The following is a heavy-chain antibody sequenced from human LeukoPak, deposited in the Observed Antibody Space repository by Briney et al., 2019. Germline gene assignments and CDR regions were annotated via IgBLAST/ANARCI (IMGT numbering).Heavy chain of an antibody. V-gene: IGHV3-11*01. CDR2: ISSSGSTI. J-gene: IGHJ5*02. D-gene: IGHD4-17*01. CDR1: GFTFSDYY. CDR3: ARGTTVTTTDDWFDP. Sequence: GGSLRLSCAASGFTFSDYYMSWIRQAPGKGLEWVSYISSSGSTIYYADSVKGRFTISRDNAKNSLYLQMNSLRAEDTAVYYCARGTTVTTTDDWFDPWGQGTLVTVSS.